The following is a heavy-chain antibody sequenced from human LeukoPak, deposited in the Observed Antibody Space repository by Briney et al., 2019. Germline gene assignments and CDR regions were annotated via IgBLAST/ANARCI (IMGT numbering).Heavy chain of an antibody. CDR1: GGSFSGYY. CDR2: IIHTGRT. J-gene: IGHJ4*02. D-gene: IGHD2-2*01. V-gene: IGHV4-34*01. Sequence: SETLSLTCGVYGGSFSGYYWTWLRQSPGLGLEWIGEIIHTGRTNYNPSLTSRVSISVDTSKNQFSLELSFVTAADTAVYYCARGILVTVYAAFDYWGQGTLVTVSS. CDR3: ARGILVTVYAAFDY.